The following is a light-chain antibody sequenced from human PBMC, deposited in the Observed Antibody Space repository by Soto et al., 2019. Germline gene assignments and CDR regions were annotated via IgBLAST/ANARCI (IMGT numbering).Light chain of an antibody. V-gene: IGLV2-8*01. CDR2: EDS. Sequence: QSALTQPPSASGSPGQSVTIPCTGSTGATSGHKYVAWYQHHPGEVPKLLIYEDSKRPSGVPDRFSASRAGNTASLTVSGLQSDDEALYYCSSYIDMDNSVTFGGGTKVTVL. J-gene: IGLJ2*01. CDR1: TGATSGHKY. CDR3: SSYIDMDNSVT.